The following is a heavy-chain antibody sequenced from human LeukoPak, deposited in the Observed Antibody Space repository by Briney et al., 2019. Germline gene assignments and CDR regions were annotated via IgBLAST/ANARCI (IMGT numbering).Heavy chain of an antibody. J-gene: IGHJ6*03. Sequence: SQTLSLTCTVSGGSISSGDHYWSWIRQPPGKGLEWIGYIYYSGSTYYNPSLKSRVTISVDTSKNQFSLKLSSVTAADTAVYYCARTYGSGREIYYMDVWGKGTTVTVSS. CDR3: ARTYGSGREIYYMDV. D-gene: IGHD3-10*01. CDR1: GGSISSGDHY. V-gene: IGHV4-30-4*08. CDR2: IYYSGST.